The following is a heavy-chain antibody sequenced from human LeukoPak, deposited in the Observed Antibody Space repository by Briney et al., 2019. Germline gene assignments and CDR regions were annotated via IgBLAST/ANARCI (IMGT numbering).Heavy chain of an antibody. CDR1: GFTFSSYA. V-gene: IGHV3-23*01. J-gene: IGHJ4*02. D-gene: IGHD6-19*01. CDR3: AKDGVSSGWPYYFDY. Sequence: GGSPRLSCAASGFTFSSYAMSWVRQAPGKGLEWVSAISGSGGSTYYADSVKGRFTISRDNSKNTLYLQMNSLRAEDTAVYYCAKDGVSSGWPYYFDYWGQGTLVTVSS. CDR2: ISGSGGST.